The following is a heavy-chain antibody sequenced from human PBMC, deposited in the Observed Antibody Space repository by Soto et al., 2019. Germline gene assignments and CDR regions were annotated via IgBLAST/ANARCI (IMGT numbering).Heavy chain of an antibody. Sequence: GGSLRLSCAASGFNFISYGIHWVRQTPGKGLEWVAVVSYDGSDKYFADSVKGRFTISRDNSKNTLYLQMNSLRAEDTAVYYCARESIAVAGTGWFDPWGQGTLVTVSS. J-gene: IGHJ5*02. V-gene: IGHV3-30*03. CDR1: GFNFISYG. CDR3: ARESIAVAGTGWFDP. D-gene: IGHD6-19*01. CDR2: VSYDGSDK.